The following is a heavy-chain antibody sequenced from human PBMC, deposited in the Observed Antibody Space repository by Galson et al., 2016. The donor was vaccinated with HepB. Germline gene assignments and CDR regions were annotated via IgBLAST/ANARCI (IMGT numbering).Heavy chain of an antibody. CDR2: VSGSGDNT. Sequence: SPRLSCAASGFTVSNYGMSWVRQAPGKGLEWVSAVSGSGDNTYYADSVKGRFTISRDNSRNTVYVQINSLRAEDTAIYYCTMISWSTSSGFGFWGQGTRVTVSS. J-gene: IGHJ4*02. CDR1: GFTVSNYG. D-gene: IGHD3-22*01. V-gene: IGHV3-23*01. CDR3: TMISWSTSSGFGF.